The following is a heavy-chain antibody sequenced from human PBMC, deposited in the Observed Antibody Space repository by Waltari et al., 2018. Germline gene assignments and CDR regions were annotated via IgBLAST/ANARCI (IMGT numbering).Heavy chain of an antibody. CDR3: ARDYNWFDP. CDR1: GYSISSGYY. V-gene: IGHV4-38-2*02. Sequence: QVQLQESGPGLVKPSETLSLTCAVSGYSISSGYYWGWIRQPPGKGLEWIGSIYHSGSTDYNPSLKSRVTISVDTSKNQFSLKLSSVTAADTAVYYCARDYNWFDPWGQGTLVTVSS. CDR2: IYHSGST. J-gene: IGHJ5*02.